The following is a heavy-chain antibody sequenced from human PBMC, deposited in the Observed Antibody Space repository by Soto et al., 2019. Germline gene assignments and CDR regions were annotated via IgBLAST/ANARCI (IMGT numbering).Heavy chain of an antibody. J-gene: IGHJ4*02. CDR3: ARDGRRRLAAGTSCVRGSGY. D-gene: IGHD6-13*01. CDR1: GYTFTSYG. V-gene: IGHV1-18*04. CDR2: ISAYNGNT. Sequence: ASVKVSCKASGYTFTSYGISWVRQAPGQGLEWMGWISAYNGNTNYAQKLQGRVTMTTDTSTSTAYMELRSLRSDDTAVYYCARDGRRRLAAGTSCVRGSGYRGRRTQVTASS.